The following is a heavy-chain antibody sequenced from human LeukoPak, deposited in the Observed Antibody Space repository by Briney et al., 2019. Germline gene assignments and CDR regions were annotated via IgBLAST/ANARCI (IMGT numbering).Heavy chain of an antibody. CDR2: ISYSGST. D-gene: IGHD3-22*01. V-gene: IGHV4-59*01. Sequence: SETLSLTCTVSGGSINNYYWSWIRQPPGKGLEWIGYISYSGSTNYNPSLESRVTISVDTSKNQFSLRLSSVTAADTAVYYCARGIPDHYYSFTYWGQGTLVTVSS. CDR1: GGSINNYY. CDR3: ARGIPDHYYSFTY. J-gene: IGHJ4*02.